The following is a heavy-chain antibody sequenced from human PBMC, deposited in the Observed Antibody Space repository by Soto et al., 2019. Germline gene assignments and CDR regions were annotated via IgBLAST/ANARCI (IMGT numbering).Heavy chain of an antibody. V-gene: IGHV3-23*01. CDR3: AKGRQDWLPLYMDV. CDR1: GFTFSDYA. D-gene: IGHD3-3*01. J-gene: IGHJ6*04. CDR2: IGGGRGIRT. Sequence: GGSLRLSCAASGFTFSDYAINWVRQAPGKGLEWVSSIGGGRGIRTYYTVSVKGRFTISRDNSKSTVFLQMNGLEAEDTAVYYCAKGRQDWLPLYMDVWGKGTTVTVSS.